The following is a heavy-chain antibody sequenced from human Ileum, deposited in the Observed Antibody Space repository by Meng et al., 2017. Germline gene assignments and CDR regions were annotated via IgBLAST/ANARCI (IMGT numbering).Heavy chain of an antibody. D-gene: IGHD1-26*01. Sequence: VQLQESGPGLVKSSQTLSLTCTVYGGSISCGDYYWSWIRQPPGKGLEWIGYIFDTGPPSYSPPLRSRLSISMDTSKNQFSLRLTSVSAADTAVYYCAASLDGNRFDPWGQGTLVTVSS. CDR3: AASLDGNRFDP. CDR1: GGSISCGDYY. V-gene: IGHV4-30-4*01. J-gene: IGHJ5*02. CDR2: IFDTGPP.